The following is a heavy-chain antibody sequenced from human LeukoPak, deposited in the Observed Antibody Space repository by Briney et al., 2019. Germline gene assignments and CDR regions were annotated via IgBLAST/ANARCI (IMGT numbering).Heavy chain of an antibody. Sequence: GGPLRLSCAASEFTFSNYWMTWVRQAPGEGLQWVANIKQDGSESHYVDSVKGRFTISRDNTKNSLYLQMNSLRVEDTAVYYCSRGRVTAAGSQDFWGQGTLVTVSS. D-gene: IGHD6-25*01. J-gene: IGHJ4*02. V-gene: IGHV3-7*04. CDR1: EFTFSNYW. CDR2: IKQDGSES. CDR3: SRGRVTAAGSQDF.